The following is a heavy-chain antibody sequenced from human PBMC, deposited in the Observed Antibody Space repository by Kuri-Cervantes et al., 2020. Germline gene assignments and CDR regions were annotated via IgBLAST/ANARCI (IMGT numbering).Heavy chain of an antibody. CDR1: GFTFSSYW. J-gene: IGHJ5*02. Sequence: GESLKSPCAASGFTFSSYWMSWGRQAPGKGLEWVANIKQDGSEKYYVDSVKGRFTISRDNAKNSSYLQMNSLRAEDTAVYYCARGPWSRRQFDPWGQGTLVTVSS. V-gene: IGHV3-7*01. CDR3: ARGPWSRRQFDP. CDR2: IKQDGSEK. D-gene: IGHD2-8*01.